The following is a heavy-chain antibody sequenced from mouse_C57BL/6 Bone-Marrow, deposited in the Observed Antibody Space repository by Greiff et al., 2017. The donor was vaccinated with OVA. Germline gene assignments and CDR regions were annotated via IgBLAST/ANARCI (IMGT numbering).Heavy chain of an antibody. CDR3: AREVIYDGYYVGFAY. Sequence: VQLQQSGPELVKPGASVKLSCKASGYTFTSYDINWVKQRPGQGLEWIGWIYPRAGSTKYNEKFKGKATLTVATSSSTADMELHSRTSEDSAVYFCAREVIYDGYYVGFAYWGQGTLVTVSA. J-gene: IGHJ3*01. V-gene: IGHV1-85*01. D-gene: IGHD2-3*01. CDR2: IYPRAGST. CDR1: GYTFTSYD.